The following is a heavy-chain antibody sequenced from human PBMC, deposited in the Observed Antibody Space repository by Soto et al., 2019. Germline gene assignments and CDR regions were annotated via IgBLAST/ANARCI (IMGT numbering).Heavy chain of an antibody. D-gene: IGHD3-3*01. CDR3: ARLRFLGWLFSPDWFDP. CDR2: IYPGDSDT. CDR1: GYSFTSYW. J-gene: IGHJ5*02. Sequence: GESLKISCKGSGYSFTSYWIGWVRQMPGKGLEGMGIIYPGDSDTRYSPSFQGQVTISADKSISTAYLQWSSLKASDTAMYYCARLRFLGWLFSPDWFDPWGQGTLVTGSS. V-gene: IGHV5-51*01.